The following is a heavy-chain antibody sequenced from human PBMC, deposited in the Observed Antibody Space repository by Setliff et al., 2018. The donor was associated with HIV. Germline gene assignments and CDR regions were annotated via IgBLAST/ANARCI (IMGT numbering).Heavy chain of an antibody. CDR2: ISGLTGEV. V-gene: IGHV1-18*04. J-gene: IGHJ4*02. CDR1: GYDFSSYS. Sequence: ASVKVSCKASGYDFSSYSMMWVRQTPGQGLEWLGWISGLTGEVRLAKEFQGRVTLTTSAYTAYMELKSLRSGDRGVYYCARGGLGFLDWCLPDSWGQGTLVTAPQ. D-gene: IGHD2-21*02. CDR3: ARGGLGFLDWCLPDS.